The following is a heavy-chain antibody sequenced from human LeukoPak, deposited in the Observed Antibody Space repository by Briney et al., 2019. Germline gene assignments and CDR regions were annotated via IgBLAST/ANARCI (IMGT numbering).Heavy chain of an antibody. Sequence: GGSLRLSCESSGFRFRLHSMTWVRQAAGKGLEWVSSVSGGADNFYYADSVKGRFTVSRDYSKNTLYLQMNSLRAEDTAVYYCARDYDYDSSGYSSDWGQGTLVTVSS. J-gene: IGHJ4*02. V-gene: IGHV3-23*01. CDR2: VSGGADNF. CDR1: GFRFRLHS. D-gene: IGHD3-22*01. CDR3: ARDYDYDSSGYSSD.